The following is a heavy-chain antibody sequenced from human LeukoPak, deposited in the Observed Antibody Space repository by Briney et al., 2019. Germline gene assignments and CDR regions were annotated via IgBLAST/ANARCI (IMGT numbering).Heavy chain of an antibody. CDR3: AHSGSNWNYGEHAFDI. CDR2: IYWNDDK. Sequence: KSGPTLVKPTQTLTLTCTFSGFSLSTSGVGVGWIRQPPGKALEWLALIYWNDDKRYSPSLKSRLTITKDTSKNQVVLTMTNMDPVDTATYYCAHSGSNWNYGEHAFDIWGQGTMVTVSS. V-gene: IGHV2-5*01. CDR1: GFSLSTSGVG. J-gene: IGHJ3*02. D-gene: IGHD1-7*01.